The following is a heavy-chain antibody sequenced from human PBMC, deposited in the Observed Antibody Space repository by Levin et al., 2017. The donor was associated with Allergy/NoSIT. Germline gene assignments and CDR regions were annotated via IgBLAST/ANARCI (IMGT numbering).Heavy chain of an antibody. J-gene: IGHJ5*02. V-gene: IGHV4-61*01. CDR1: GGSVSSGSYY. D-gene: IGHD5-18*01. Sequence: SETLSLTCTVSGGSVSSGSYYWSWIRQPPGTGLEWIGYIYYSGSTNYNPSLKSRVTISVDTSKNQFSLKRSCVTAADTAVYYCARSLSGYSYIIPQGFDPWGQGTLVTVSS. CDR3: ARSLSGYSYIIPQGFDP. CDR2: IYYSGST.